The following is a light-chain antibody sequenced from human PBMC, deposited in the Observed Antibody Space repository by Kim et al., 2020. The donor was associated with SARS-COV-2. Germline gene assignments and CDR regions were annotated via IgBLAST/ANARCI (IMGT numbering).Light chain of an antibody. CDR3: QTWDSITVV. Sequence: SVSPGQTASNTCSGDKLGEKYACWYQQKPGQSPVLVIYQDTKRPSGIPERFSGSNSGNTATLTISGTQAMDEADYYCQTWDSITVVFGGGTKLTVL. V-gene: IGLV3-1*01. J-gene: IGLJ2*01. CDR2: QDT. CDR1: KLGEKY.